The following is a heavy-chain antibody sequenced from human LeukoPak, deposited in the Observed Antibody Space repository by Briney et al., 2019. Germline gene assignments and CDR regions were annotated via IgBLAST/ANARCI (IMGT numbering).Heavy chain of an antibody. V-gene: IGHV4-59*01. Sequence: SETLSLTCTVSGGTISSYYWSWIRQPPGKGLEWIGYIYYSGSTNYNPSLKSRVTISVDTSKNQFSLKLSSVTAADTAVYYCARPGYSYGERGAFDIWGQGTMVTVSS. J-gene: IGHJ3*02. CDR1: GGTISSYY. CDR3: ARPGYSYGERGAFDI. D-gene: IGHD5-18*01. CDR2: IYYSGST.